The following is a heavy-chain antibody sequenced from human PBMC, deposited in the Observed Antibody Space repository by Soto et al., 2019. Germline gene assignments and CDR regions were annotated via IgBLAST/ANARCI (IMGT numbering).Heavy chain of an antibody. Sequence: GGSLRLSCAASGFTFSSYAMSWVRQAPGKGLEWVSAISGSGGSTYYADSVKGRFTISRDNSKNTLYLQMNSLRAEDTAVYYCAKAPVQLETSHLDYWGQGTLVTVSS. CDR3: AKAPVQLETSHLDY. V-gene: IGHV3-23*01. CDR1: GFTFSSYA. D-gene: IGHD1-1*01. J-gene: IGHJ4*02. CDR2: ISGSGGST.